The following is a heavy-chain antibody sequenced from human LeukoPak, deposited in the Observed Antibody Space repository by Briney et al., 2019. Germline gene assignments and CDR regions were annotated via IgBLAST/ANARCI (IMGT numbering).Heavy chain of an antibody. CDR3: ARDVGQWLDDY. CDR2: ISSSSSTI. Sequence: GGSLRLSCAASGFTFSSYSMNWVRQAPGKGLEWVSYISSSSSTIYYADSVKGRFTISRDNAKNSLYLQMNSLRAEDTAVYYCARDVGQWLDDYWGQGTLVTVSS. V-gene: IGHV3-48*01. CDR1: GFTFSSYS. J-gene: IGHJ4*02. D-gene: IGHD6-19*01.